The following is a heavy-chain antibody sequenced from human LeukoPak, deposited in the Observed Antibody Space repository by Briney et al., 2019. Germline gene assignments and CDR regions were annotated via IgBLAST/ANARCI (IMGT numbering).Heavy chain of an antibody. Sequence: GGSLRLSCAASGFTFSSYSMNWVRQAPGKGLEWVSSISSSSSYIYYADSVKGRFTLSRDNSKNTVYLQVDSLRSEDTAVYFCATSRITMIGDYMDFWGRGTAVTVSS. CDR1: GFTFSSYS. CDR2: ISSSSSYI. J-gene: IGHJ6*03. V-gene: IGHV3-21*01. D-gene: IGHD3-22*01. CDR3: ATSRITMIGDYMDF.